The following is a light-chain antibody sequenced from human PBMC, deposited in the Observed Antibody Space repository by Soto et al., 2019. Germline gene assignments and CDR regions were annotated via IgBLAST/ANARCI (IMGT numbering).Light chain of an antibody. Sequence: QSALTQPASVSGSPGQSITISCTGTSTDVGGYNSVSWYQQHPGKAPKLMIYDVSNRPSGVSNRFSGSKSGNTASLTISGLQAEDGADYYCSSYTSSSTLGVFGTGTKVTVL. CDR1: STDVGGYNS. CDR2: DVS. CDR3: SSYTSSSTLGV. J-gene: IGLJ1*01. V-gene: IGLV2-14*01.